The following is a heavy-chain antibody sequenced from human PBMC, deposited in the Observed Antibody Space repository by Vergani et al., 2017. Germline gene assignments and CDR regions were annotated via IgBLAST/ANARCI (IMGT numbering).Heavy chain of an antibody. CDR2: INPNSGGT. V-gene: IGHV1-2*06. CDR1: GYTFTGYY. J-gene: IGHJ5*02. D-gene: IGHD6-19*01. CDR3: ARPLGAPAVAGTDWCDP. Sequence: QVQLVQSGAEVKKPGASVKVSCKASGYTFTGYYIHWVRQAPGQGLEWMGRINPNSGGTNYAQKFQGRVTMTRDTSISTAYMEMSRLRSDDTAVYYWARPLGAPAVAGTDWCDPWGQGTQVTVSS.